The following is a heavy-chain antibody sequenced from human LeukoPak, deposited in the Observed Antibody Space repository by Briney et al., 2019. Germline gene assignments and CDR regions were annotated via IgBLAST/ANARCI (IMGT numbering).Heavy chain of an antibody. V-gene: IGHV1-2*02. Sequence: ASVKVSCKASGYTFTGYYMHWARQAPGQGLEWMGWINPNSGGTNYAQKFQGRVTMTRDTSISTAYMELSRLRSDDTAVYYCARVRQLVSWFDPWGQGTLVTVSS. J-gene: IGHJ5*02. CDR3: ARVRQLVSWFDP. D-gene: IGHD6-6*01. CDR1: GYTFTGYY. CDR2: INPNSGGT.